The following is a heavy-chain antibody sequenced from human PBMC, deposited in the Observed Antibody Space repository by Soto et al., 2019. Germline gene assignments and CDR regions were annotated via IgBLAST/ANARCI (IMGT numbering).Heavy chain of an antibody. CDR3: ARETDNEWYFDV. CDR2: IYQSGIT. J-gene: IGHJ2*01. Sequence: QVQLQESGPGLVKPSETLSLTCAVSGASMSSPHWWSWFRQSPGKGPEWIGDIYQSGITNYNPSLKSRVTISLDKSKNEFSLRLTSVTAADTAVYFCARETDNEWYFDVWGRGALVTVSS. CDR1: GASMSSPHW. V-gene: IGHV4-4*02.